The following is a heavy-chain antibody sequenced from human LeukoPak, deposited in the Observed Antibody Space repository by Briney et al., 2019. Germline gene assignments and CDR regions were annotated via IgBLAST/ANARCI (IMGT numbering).Heavy chain of an antibody. V-gene: IGHV3-30*02. D-gene: IGHD3-9*01. J-gene: IGHJ4*02. CDR3: AKEGYDILTGYYQFDY. CDR2: IRYDGSNK. Sequence: GGSLRLSCAASGFTFSSYGMHWVRQAPGKGLEWVAFIRYDGSNKYYADSVKGRFTISRDNSKNTLYLQMNSLRAEDTAVYYCAKEGYDILTGYYQFDYWGQGTLVTVSS. CDR1: GFTFSSYG.